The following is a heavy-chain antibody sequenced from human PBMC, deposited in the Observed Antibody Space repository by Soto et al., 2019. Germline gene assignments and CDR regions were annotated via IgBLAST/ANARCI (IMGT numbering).Heavy chain of an antibody. Sequence: QVQLVESGGGVVQPGRSLRLSCAASGFTFSSYAMHWVRQAPGTGLEWVAVISYDGRDKYYPDSVKGRITISRDNSKNTMYLEMNSLRAGDKAGYYWGGSAGGSYPQYDYWGQGTLVTVSS. V-gene: IGHV3-30*04. D-gene: IGHD1-26*01. CDR2: ISYDGRDK. J-gene: IGHJ4*02. CDR1: GFTFSSYA. CDR3: GGSAGGSYPQYDY.